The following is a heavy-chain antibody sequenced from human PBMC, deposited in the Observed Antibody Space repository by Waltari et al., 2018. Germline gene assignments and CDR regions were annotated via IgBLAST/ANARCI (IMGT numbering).Heavy chain of an antibody. CDR3: ARGEQYYYDSSGYSDWFDP. D-gene: IGHD3-22*01. V-gene: IGHV4-4*07. Sequence: QVQLQESGPGLVKPSETLSLTCTVSGGSLSSYYWSWIRQPAGKGLEWIGRIYTSGSTNYNPSLKSRVTMSVDTSKNQFSLKLSSVTAADTAVYYCARGEQYYYDSSGYSDWFDPWGQGTLVTVSS. CDR2: IYTSGST. CDR1: GGSLSSYY. J-gene: IGHJ5*02.